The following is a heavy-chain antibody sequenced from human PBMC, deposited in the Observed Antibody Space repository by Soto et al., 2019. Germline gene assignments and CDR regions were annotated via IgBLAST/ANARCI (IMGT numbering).Heavy chain of an antibody. D-gene: IGHD3-3*01. CDR3: ARGLITMPPYYYYYYMDV. Sequence: SETLSLTCTVSGGSISSYYWSWIRQPPGKGLEWIGYIYYSGSTNYNPSLKSRVTISVDTSKNQFSLKLSSVTAADTAVYYCARGLITMPPYYYYYYMDVWGKGTTVTVSS. CDR2: IYYSGST. J-gene: IGHJ6*03. V-gene: IGHV4-59*01. CDR1: GGSISSYY.